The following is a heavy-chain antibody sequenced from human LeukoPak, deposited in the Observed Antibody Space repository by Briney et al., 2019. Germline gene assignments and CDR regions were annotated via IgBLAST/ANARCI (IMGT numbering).Heavy chain of an antibody. CDR1: GGSISSYY. Sequence: SETLSLTCTVSGGSISSYYWSWIRQPAGKGLEWIGRIYNSGITNYNPSLKSRVTMSMDTSMNQFSLKLRSVTAADTAVYYCARDSEGLDAFDIWGQGTMVTVSS. D-gene: IGHD3-10*01. CDR2: IYNSGIT. CDR3: ARDSEGLDAFDI. V-gene: IGHV4-4*07. J-gene: IGHJ3*02.